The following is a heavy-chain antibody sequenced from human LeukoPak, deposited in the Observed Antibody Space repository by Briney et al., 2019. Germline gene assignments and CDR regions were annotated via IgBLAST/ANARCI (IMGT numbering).Heavy chain of an antibody. CDR1: GFTFSSYG. V-gene: IGHV3-30*18. D-gene: IGHD6-13*01. Sequence: GGSLRLSCAASGFTFSSYGMHWVRQAPGKGLEWVAVMSYDGSNKYYADSVKGRFTISRDNSKNTLYLQMNSLRAEDTAVYYCAKDASSSWYDYWGQGTLVTVSS. CDR2: MSYDGSNK. CDR3: AKDASSSWYDY. J-gene: IGHJ4*02.